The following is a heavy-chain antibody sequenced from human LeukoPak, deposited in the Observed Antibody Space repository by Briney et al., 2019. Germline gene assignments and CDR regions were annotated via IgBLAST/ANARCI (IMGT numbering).Heavy chain of an antibody. V-gene: IGHV3-30-3*01. CDR1: GFTFSSYA. Sequence: QPGGSLRLSCAASGFTFSSYAMHWVRQAPGKGLEWVAVISYDGSNKYYADSVKGRFTISRDNSKNTLYLQMNSLRAEDTAVYYCARDRSPEYSSGLAWFDPWGQGTLVTVSS. CDR3: ARDRSPEYSSGLAWFDP. CDR2: ISYDGSNK. J-gene: IGHJ5*02. D-gene: IGHD6-19*01.